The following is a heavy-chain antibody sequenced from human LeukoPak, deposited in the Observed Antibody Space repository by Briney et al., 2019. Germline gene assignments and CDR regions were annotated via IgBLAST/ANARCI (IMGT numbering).Heavy chain of an antibody. V-gene: IGHV3-7*01. D-gene: IGHD2-21*02. CDR2: IKQDGSEK. CDR3: ASDRTPYCGGDCYFDY. J-gene: IGHJ4*02. Sequence: GGSLRVSCAASGFTFSSYWMSWVRQAPGKGLEWVANIKQDGSEKYYVDSVKGRFTISRDNAKNSLYLQMNSLRAEDTAVYYCASDRTPYCGGDCYFDYWGQGTLVTVSS. CDR1: GFTFSSYW.